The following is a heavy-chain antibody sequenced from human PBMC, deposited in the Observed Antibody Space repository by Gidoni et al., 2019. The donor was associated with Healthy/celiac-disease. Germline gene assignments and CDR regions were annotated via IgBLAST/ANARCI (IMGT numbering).Heavy chain of an antibody. Sequence: EVQLVESGGGLVQPGGSLKLSCAASGFTFSGSAMHWVRQASGKGREWVGRIRSKANSYATAYAASLKGRFTISRDDSKNTAYLKMNSLKTEDTAVCSWPALFCSITIFGVVIIWAYYYGMDVWGQGTTVTVSS. CDR1: GFTFSGSA. D-gene: IGHD3-3*01. V-gene: IGHV3-73*02. J-gene: IGHJ6*02. CDR3: PALFCSITIFGVVIIWAYYYGMDV. CDR2: IRSKANSYAT.